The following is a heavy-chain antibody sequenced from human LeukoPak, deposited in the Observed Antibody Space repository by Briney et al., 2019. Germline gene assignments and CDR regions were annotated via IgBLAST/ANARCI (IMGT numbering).Heavy chain of an antibody. J-gene: IGHJ6*04. CDR3: VTAMNPYGMDV. CDR1: GGTFSSYA. Sequence: ASVKVSCKASGGTFSSYATSWVRQAPGQGLEWMGGIIPIFGTANYAQKFQGRVTITADESTSTAYMELSSLRSEDTAVYYCVTAMNPYGMDVWGKGTTVTVSS. V-gene: IGHV1-69*13. CDR2: IIPIFGTA. D-gene: IGHD2-2*01.